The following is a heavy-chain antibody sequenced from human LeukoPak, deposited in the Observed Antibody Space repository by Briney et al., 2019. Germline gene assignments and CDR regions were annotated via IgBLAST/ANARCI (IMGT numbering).Heavy chain of an antibody. CDR3: AREPWELDHFDY. CDR1: GFTFSSYS. J-gene: IGHJ4*02. Sequence: GGSLRLSCAASGFTFSSYSMNWVRQAPGKGLEWVSSISSSSSYIYYADSVKGRFTISRDNAKNSLYLQMNSLRAEDTAVYYCAREPWELDHFDYWGQGTLVIVSS. D-gene: IGHD1-26*01. V-gene: IGHV3-21*01. CDR2: ISSSSSYI.